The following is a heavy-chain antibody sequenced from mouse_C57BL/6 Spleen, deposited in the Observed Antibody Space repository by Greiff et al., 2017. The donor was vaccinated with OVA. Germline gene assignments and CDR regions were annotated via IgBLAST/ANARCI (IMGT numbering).Heavy chain of an antibody. CDR3: ASLWEGDYAMDY. V-gene: IGHV2-5*01. J-gene: IGHJ4*01. CDR1: GFSLTSYG. D-gene: IGHD6-1*01. CDR2: IWRGGST. Sequence: VKLVESGPGLVQPSQSLSITCTVSGFSLTSYGVHWVRQSPGKGLEWLGVIWRGGSTDYNAAFMSRLSITKDNSKSQVFFKMNSLQADDTAIYYCASLWEGDYAMDYWGQGTSVTVSS.